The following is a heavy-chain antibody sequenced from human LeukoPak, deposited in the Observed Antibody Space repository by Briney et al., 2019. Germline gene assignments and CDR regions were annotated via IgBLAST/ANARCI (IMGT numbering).Heavy chain of an antibody. J-gene: IGHJ6*02. D-gene: IGHD3-3*01. CDR2: INHSGST. CDR1: GGSFSGYY. Sequence: SETLSLTCAVYGGSFSGYYWSWIRQPPGKGLEWIGEINHSGSTNYNPSLKSRVTISVDTSKNQFSLKLSSVTAADTAVYYCARGLTYYDFWSGYRDYYYYGMDVWGHGTTVTVSS. CDR3: ARGLTYYDFWSGYRDYYYYGMDV. V-gene: IGHV4-34*01.